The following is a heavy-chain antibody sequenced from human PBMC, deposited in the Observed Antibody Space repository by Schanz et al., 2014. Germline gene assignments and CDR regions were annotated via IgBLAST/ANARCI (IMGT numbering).Heavy chain of an antibody. D-gene: IGHD3-9*01. CDR3: AKAADWPVTRFDP. Sequence: EVQLVQSGGGLVQPGGSLRLSCAASGFTFSSHWMHWVRQDPGKGLVWVARINSVGSNTDYADSVTGRFTISSDSSKNTLYLQMSSLRADDTAVYYCAKAADWPVTRFDPWGQGTPVTVSS. V-gene: IGHV3-74*01. CDR2: INSVGSNT. J-gene: IGHJ5*02. CDR1: GFTFSSHW.